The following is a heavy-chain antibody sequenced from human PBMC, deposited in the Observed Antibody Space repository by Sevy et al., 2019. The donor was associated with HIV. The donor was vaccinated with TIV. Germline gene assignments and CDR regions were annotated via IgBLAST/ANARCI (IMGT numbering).Heavy chain of an antibody. Sequence: GGSLRLSCAASGFSFSYYPMHWVRQAPGKGLEWVALISYDGVNQYYAASVKGRFTVSRDNSKNTLYLQMNSLRPEDTALYYCSRDAGYSVGWYPSDYWGQGTLVTVSS. CDR1: GFSFSYYP. CDR3: SRDAGYSVGWYPSDY. D-gene: IGHD2-15*01. V-gene: IGHV3-30*01. J-gene: IGHJ4*02. CDR2: ISYDGVNQ.